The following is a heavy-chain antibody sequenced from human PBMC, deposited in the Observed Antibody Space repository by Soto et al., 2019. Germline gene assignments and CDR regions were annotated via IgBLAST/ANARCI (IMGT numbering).Heavy chain of an antibody. CDR1: GGSFSGYY. Sequence: PXETLSLTCSVYGGSFSGYYWSWIRQPPGRGLEWIGEINHSGSTNYNPSLKSRVTISVDTSKNQFSLKLSSVTAADTAVYYCASEYSSSSRYYYYGMDVWGQGTTVTVSS. J-gene: IGHJ6*02. CDR3: ASEYSSSSRYYYYGMDV. CDR2: INHSGST. V-gene: IGHV4-34*01. D-gene: IGHD6-6*01.